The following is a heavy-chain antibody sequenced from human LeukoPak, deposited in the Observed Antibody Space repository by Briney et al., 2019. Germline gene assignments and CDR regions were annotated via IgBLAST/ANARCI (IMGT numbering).Heavy chain of an antibody. CDR2: VKSDGAST. Sequence: PGGSLRLSCAASGFTVSSNYMSWVRQAPGKGLAWVASVKSDGASTHYADSVKGRFTISRDNSKNTLFLQMNSLRAEDTAVYYCAKGSKEVLFTRDHHMDVWGKGTTVTISS. CDR3: AKGSKEVLFTRDHHMDV. CDR1: GFTVSSNY. V-gene: IGHV3-53*05. D-gene: IGHD3-3*01. J-gene: IGHJ6*03.